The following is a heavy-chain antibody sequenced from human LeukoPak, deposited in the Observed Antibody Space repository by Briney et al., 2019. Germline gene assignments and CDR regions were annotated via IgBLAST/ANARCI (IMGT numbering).Heavy chain of an antibody. CDR2: MSSSSSTI. CDR1: GFTFSSYI. J-gene: IGHJ4*02. CDR3: ARESLTKQSALDY. Sequence: GGSPRLSCAASGFTFSSYIMNWVRQAPGKGLEWVSFMSSSSSTIYYADSVKGRFTISRDNAKNSLYLQMNSLRAEDTAVYYCARESLTKQSALDYWGQGTLVTVSS. D-gene: IGHD1/OR15-1a*01. V-gene: IGHV3-48*01.